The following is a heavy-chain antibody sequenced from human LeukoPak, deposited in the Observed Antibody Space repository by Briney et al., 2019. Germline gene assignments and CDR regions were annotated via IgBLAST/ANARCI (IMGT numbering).Heavy chain of an antibody. CDR1: GYTFTGYY. CDR2: INPNSGGT. D-gene: IGHD6-19*01. CDR3: ARGIAVAGSPFDP. V-gene: IGHV1-2*02. Sequence: APVKVSCKASGYTFTGYYMHWVRQAPGQGPEWMGWINPNSGGTNYARKFQGRVTMTRDTSISTAYMELSRLRSGDTAVYYCARGIAVAGSPFDPWGQGTLVTVSS. J-gene: IGHJ5*02.